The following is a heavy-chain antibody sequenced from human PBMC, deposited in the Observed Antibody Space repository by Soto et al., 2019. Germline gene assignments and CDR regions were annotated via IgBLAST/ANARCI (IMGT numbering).Heavy chain of an antibody. D-gene: IGHD2-2*01. CDR1: GYSFTNYW. CDR3: ARGPLLLVPPAGRLPGWFDP. Sequence: GESLKISCKGSGYSFTNYWVAWVRQMPGKGLEWMGIIYPGDSDTRYNPSFQGRVTISADKSISTAYLQWSSLKASDTAMYFCARGPLLLVPPAGRLPGWFDPWGQGTLVTVSS. CDR2: IYPGDSDT. V-gene: IGHV5-51*01. J-gene: IGHJ5*02.